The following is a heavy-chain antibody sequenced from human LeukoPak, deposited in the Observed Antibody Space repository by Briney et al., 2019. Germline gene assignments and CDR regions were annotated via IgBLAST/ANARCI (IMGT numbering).Heavy chain of an antibody. D-gene: IGHD2-21*02. V-gene: IGHV1-46*01. CDR1: GYTFTSYY. CDR3: AKEYIVVVTA. CDR2: INPSGGST. Sequence: ASVKVSCKASGYTFTSYYMHWVRQAPGQGLEWMGIINPSGGSTSYAQKFQGRVTMTRDMSTSTDYMELSSLRSEDTAVYYCAKEYIVVVTAWGQGTLVTVSS. J-gene: IGHJ5*02.